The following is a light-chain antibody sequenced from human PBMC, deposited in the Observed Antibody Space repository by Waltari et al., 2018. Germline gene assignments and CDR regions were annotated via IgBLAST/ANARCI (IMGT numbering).Light chain of an antibody. CDR1: QSVLFSTNNKNF. Sequence: DIVMTQSPDSLAVSLGERAAINCKSSQSVLFSTNNKNFLAWYQQKPGQPPKLLIYWASTRESGVPGRFSGSGSGTDFTLTISSLQAEDVAVYYCQQYSIRPWTFGQGTKVEI. CDR2: WAS. CDR3: QQYSIRPWT. J-gene: IGKJ1*01. V-gene: IGKV4-1*01.